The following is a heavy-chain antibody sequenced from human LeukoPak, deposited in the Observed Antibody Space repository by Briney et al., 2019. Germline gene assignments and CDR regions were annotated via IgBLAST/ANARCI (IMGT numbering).Heavy chain of an antibody. CDR2: IYYSGST. CDR3: ARDSGGYYDILTGPTDYYYGMDV. D-gene: IGHD3-9*01. Sequence: PSQTLSLTCTVSGGSLSSGDYYWSWIRQPPGKGLEWIGYIYYSGSTYYNPSLKSRVTISVDTSKNQFSLKLSSVTAADTAVYYCARDSGGYYDILTGPTDYYYGMDVWGQGTTVTVSS. CDR1: GGSLSSGDYY. J-gene: IGHJ6*02. V-gene: IGHV4-30-4*01.